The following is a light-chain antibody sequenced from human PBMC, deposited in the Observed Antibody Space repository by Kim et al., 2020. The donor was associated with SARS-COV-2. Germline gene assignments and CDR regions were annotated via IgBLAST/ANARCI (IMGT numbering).Light chain of an antibody. CDR2: GKD. Sequence: ALGQTVRITCQGDRLRSYYASWYQQKPGQAPVLLIYGKDNRPSGLPDRFSGSSSGNTASLTITGAQAEDEADYYCNSRDRSGNHMVFGGGTKLTVL. V-gene: IGLV3-19*01. J-gene: IGLJ3*02. CDR3: NSRDRSGNHMV. CDR1: RLRSYY.